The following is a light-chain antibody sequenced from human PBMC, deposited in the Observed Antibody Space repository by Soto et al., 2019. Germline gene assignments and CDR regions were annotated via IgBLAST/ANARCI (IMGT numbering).Light chain of an antibody. V-gene: IGKV3-11*01. CDR2: DAS. Sequence: EIVLTQSPATLSLSPGERATLSCRASQSLSSCLAWYQQKPGQAPRLLIYDASSRATGIPARFSGSGSGTDFTLTISSLEPEDFAVYYCQQRCNLQTFGQGTRLEIK. CDR3: QQRCNLQT. J-gene: IGKJ5*01. CDR1: QSLSSC.